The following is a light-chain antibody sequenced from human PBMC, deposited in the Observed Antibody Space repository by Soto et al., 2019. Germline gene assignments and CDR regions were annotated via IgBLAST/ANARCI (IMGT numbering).Light chain of an antibody. J-gene: IGKJ5*01. CDR1: QVISTS. CDR2: AAS. CDR3: QQLFDSPIT. Sequence: DIQLTQSPSFLSPSIGESVTITCRASQVISTSLAWYQVKPGKAPKLLIYAASTLESGVPSRFSATVSGTEFSLTITSLKNEDFATYYCQQLFDSPITFGQGTRLEIK. V-gene: IGKV1-9*01.